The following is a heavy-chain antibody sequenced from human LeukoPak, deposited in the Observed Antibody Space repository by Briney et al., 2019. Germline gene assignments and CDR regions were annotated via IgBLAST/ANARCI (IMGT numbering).Heavy chain of an antibody. J-gene: IGHJ4*02. V-gene: IGHV4-59*01. CDR2: IYYSGST. CDR3: ARATYYYDSSGYYSYFDY. D-gene: IGHD3-22*01. Sequence: SETLSLTCTVSGGSISSYYWSWIRQPPGKGLEWIGYIYYSGSTNYNPSLKSRVTISVDTSKNQFPLKLSSVTAADTAVYYCARATYYYDSSGYYSYFDYWGQGTLVTVSS. CDR1: GGSISSYY.